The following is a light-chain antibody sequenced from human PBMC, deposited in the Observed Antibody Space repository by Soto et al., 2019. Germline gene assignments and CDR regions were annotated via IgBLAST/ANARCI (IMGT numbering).Light chain of an antibody. CDR2: DVS. Sequence: QSALTQPRSESGSPGQSVTISCTGTSSDVGSYNYVSWYQQHPGKAPKLMIYDVSKRPSGVPDRFSGSKSGNTASLTISGLQPEDEADYYCCSYAGSYTLYVFGTGSKVTVL. J-gene: IGLJ1*01. CDR3: CSYAGSYTLYV. V-gene: IGLV2-11*01. CDR1: SSDVGSYNY.